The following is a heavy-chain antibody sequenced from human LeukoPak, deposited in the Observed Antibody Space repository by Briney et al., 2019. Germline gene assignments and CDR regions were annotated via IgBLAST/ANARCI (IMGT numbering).Heavy chain of an antibody. D-gene: IGHD3-22*01. V-gene: IGHV4-39*01. CDR2: IYYSGST. CDR3: AGITMIVAVTHAFDI. Sequence: PSETLSLTCTVSGGSISSSSYYWGWIRQPPGKGLEWIGSIYYSGSTYYNPSLKSRVTISVDTSKNQFSLKLSSVTAADTAVYYCAGITMIVAVTHAFDIWGQGTMVTVSS. CDR1: GGSISSSSYY. J-gene: IGHJ3*02.